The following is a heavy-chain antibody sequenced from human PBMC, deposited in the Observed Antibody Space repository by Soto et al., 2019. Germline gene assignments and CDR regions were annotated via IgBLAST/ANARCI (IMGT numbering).Heavy chain of an antibody. CDR3: ARDQSIVVVPAATYYYYYMDV. J-gene: IGHJ6*03. CDR2: ISSSGSTI. CDR1: GFTFSDYY. Sequence: GGSLRLSCAASGFTFSDYYMSWIRQAPGKGLEWVSYISSSGSTIYYADSVKGRFTISRDNAKNSLYLQMNSLRAEDTAVYYCARDQSIVVVPAATYYYYYMDVWGKGTTVTVSS. D-gene: IGHD2-2*01. V-gene: IGHV3-11*01.